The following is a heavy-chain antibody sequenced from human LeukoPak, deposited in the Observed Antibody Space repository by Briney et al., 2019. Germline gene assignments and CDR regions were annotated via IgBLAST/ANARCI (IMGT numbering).Heavy chain of an antibody. D-gene: IGHD3-22*01. J-gene: IGHJ6*03. CDR1: GYTFTGYY. CDR3: ARDHDSSGYYYYYMDV. CDR2: INPNSGGT. Sequence: ASVKVSCKASGYTFTGYYMHWVRQAPGQGLEWMGWINPNSGGTNYAQKFQGRVTMTRDTSISTAYMELSRLRSDDTAVYYCARDHDSSGYYYYYMDVWGKGTTVTVSS. V-gene: IGHV1-2*02.